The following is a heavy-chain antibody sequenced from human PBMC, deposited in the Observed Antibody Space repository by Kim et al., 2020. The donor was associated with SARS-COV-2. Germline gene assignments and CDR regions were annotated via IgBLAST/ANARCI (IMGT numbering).Heavy chain of an antibody. CDR1: GFTFSDYY. Sequence: GGSLRLSCAASGFTFSDYYMSWIRQAPGKGLEWVSYISSSSSYTNYADSVKGRFTISRDNAKNSLYLQMNSLRAEDTAVYYCASSPYCGGDCPYYGMDVWGQGTTVTVSS. CDR3: ASSPYCGGDCPYYGMDV. J-gene: IGHJ6*02. CDR2: ISSSSSYT. D-gene: IGHD2-21*02. V-gene: IGHV3-11*03.